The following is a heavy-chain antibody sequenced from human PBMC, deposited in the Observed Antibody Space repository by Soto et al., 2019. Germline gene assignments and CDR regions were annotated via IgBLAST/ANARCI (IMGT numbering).Heavy chain of an antibody. D-gene: IGHD2-15*01. CDR3: ARGHYCSGGSCYSLYYYYGMDV. Sequence: GGSLRLSCAASGFTFSSYSMNWVRQAPGKGLEWVSYISSSSSTIYYADSVKGRFTISRDNAKNSLYLQMNSLRDEDTAVYYCARGHYCSGGSCYSLYYYYGMDVWGQGTTVTVSS. V-gene: IGHV3-48*02. CDR1: GFTFSSYS. J-gene: IGHJ6*02. CDR2: ISSSSSTI.